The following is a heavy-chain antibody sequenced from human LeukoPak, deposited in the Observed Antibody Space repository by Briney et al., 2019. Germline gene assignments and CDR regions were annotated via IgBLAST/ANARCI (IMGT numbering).Heavy chain of an antibody. CDR2: INPNTSAT. J-gene: IGHJ5*02. D-gene: IGHD6-19*01. Sequence: AAVKVSCKASGYTFTGYYMHWVRQAPGQGLEWMGWINPNTSATNYVQRFQGRVTMTRDTSISTAYMELSRVRSDDTAVYYCARGWITLAGVSWGQGTLVTVSS. V-gene: IGHV1-2*02. CDR3: ARGWITLAGVS. CDR1: GYTFTGYY.